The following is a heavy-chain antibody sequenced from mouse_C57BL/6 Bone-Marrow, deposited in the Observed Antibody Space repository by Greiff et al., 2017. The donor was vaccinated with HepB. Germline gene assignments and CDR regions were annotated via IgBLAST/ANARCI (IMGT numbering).Heavy chain of an antibody. CDR1: GYAFTNYL. CDR3: ARIGSYYSNYFDY. V-gene: IGHV1-54*01. D-gene: IGHD2-5*01. J-gene: IGHJ2*01. Sequence: QAQLQQSGAELVRPGTSVKVSCKASGYAFTNYLIEWVKQRPGQGLEWIGVINPGSGGTNYNEKFKGKATLTADKSSSTAYMQLSSLTSEDSAVYFCARIGSYYSNYFDYWGQGTTLTVSS. CDR2: INPGSGGT.